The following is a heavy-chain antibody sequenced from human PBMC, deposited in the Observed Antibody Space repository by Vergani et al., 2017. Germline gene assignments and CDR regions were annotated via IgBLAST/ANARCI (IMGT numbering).Heavy chain of an antibody. CDR1: GYTFPDYF. J-gene: IGHJ4*02. V-gene: IGHV1-2*02. CDR2: INPTSGGT. CDR3: ARVGTSYNRDYFDY. Sequence: QVQLVQSGAEVKKPGASVKVSCKASGYTFPDYFMHWVRHAPGQGLEWMGWINPTSGGTNYAQKFQGRVTMTRDTSISTAYMELSNLRSDDTAVYYCARVGTSYNRDYFDYWGQGTLVTVSS. D-gene: IGHD2-2*01.